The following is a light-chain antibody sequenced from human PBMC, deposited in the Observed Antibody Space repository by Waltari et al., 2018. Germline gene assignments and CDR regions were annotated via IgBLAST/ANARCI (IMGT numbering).Light chain of an antibody. Sequence: DIQTTQSPSSLSASVGDRVTITCRASQFIVTYLNWYQQKPGEAPKLLVYATSTLQTGVPSRFGGSGTGTDFTLTISSLQPEDFATYYCQQSFSTPPLTFGGGTKVEVK. CDR1: QFIVTY. J-gene: IGKJ4*01. CDR3: QQSFSTPPLT. CDR2: ATS. V-gene: IGKV1-39*01.